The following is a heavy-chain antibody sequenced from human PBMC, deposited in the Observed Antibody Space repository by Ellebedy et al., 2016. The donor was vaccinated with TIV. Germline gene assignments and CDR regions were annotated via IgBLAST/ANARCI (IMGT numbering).Heavy chain of an antibody. V-gene: IGHV3-30-3*01. CDR3: ARDNNGDY. CDR1: GFTFSNYA. D-gene: IGHD1/OR15-1a*01. Sequence: GESLKISXAASGFTFSNYAMHWVRQAPGKGLEWVAVISYDGINKNYADSVKGRFTISRDNSKNTLYLQMNSLRAEDTAVYYCARDNNGDYWGQGTQVTVFS. CDR2: ISYDGINK. J-gene: IGHJ4*02.